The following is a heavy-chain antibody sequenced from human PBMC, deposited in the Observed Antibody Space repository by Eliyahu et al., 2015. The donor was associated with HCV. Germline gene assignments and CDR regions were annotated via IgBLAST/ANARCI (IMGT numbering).Heavy chain of an antibody. CDR1: GGSIXXRGDY. J-gene: IGHJ4*02. V-gene: IGHV4-39*01. Sequence: QLQLQESGPGLVKPSETLSLTCXXSGGSIXXRGDYWXWIRQPPGKGLEWIGSISYSGTTYYNPSLESRVTISLHTSKNQFSLKLSSVTAAETALYYCARGTFQLQGHFFDSWGQGTLVTVSS. D-gene: IGHD1-7*01. CDR2: ISYSGTT. CDR3: ARGTFQLQGHFFDS.